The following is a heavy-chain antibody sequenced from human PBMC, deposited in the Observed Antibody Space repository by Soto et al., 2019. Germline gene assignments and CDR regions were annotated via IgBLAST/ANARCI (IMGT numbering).Heavy chain of an antibody. Sequence: QVQLVQSGAEVKEPGSSVKVSCKASGGTFNGYSISWVRQAPGQGLEWVGWTIPIFTTANYAQKFLGRLTMTADESTSTAYVELSGLRSDDTAIYYCARVDSSRVRLMGQFSFDHWGQGTLDTVSA. D-gene: IGHD3-10*01. V-gene: IGHV1-69*01. CDR3: ARVDSSRVRLMGQFSFDH. J-gene: IGHJ4*02. CDR2: TIPIFTTA. CDR1: GGTFNGYS.